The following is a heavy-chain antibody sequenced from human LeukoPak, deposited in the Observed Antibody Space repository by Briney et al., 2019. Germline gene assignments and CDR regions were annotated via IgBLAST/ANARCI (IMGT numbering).Heavy chain of an antibody. CDR3: AFLDDYVDYLGQDY. J-gene: IGHJ4*02. D-gene: IGHD4-17*01. Sequence: PGGSLRLSCAASGFIFSSHGMNWVRQAPGKGLEWVSTISGRSDNTYYADSVRGRFTISRDNSKNTLYLQMNSLRAEDTAVYYSAFLDDYVDYLGQDYWGQGTLVTVSS. V-gene: IGHV3-23*01. CDR2: ISGRSDNT. CDR1: GFIFSSHG.